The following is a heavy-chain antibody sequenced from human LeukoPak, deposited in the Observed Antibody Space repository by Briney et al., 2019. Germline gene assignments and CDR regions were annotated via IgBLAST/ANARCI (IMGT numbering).Heavy chain of an antibody. CDR2: VYHNGET. CDR3: VTPRSWELSDMAV. V-gene: IGHV4-38-2*02. CDR1: GYSITTNYY. J-gene: IGHJ6*03. Sequence: SETLSLTCRVSGYSITTNYYWAWIRQSPGTGLEWIGSVYHNGETYYNPSLKSRVIISVDTSKNEFSLRLTSVTAADTAVYYCVTPRSWELSDMAVWGKGTTVIVSS. D-gene: IGHD1-26*01.